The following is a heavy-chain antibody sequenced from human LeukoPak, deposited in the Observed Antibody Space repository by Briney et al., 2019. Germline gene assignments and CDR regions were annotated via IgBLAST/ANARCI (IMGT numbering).Heavy chain of an antibody. Sequence: GGSLRLSCAASGFTFSNCGMHWVRQAPGKGLEWVAVISYDGSNKYYADSVKGRFTISRDNSKNTLYLQMNSLRAEDTAVYYCAKGVGVLLWFGELLNDYFDYWGQGTLVTVSS. CDR2: ISYDGSNK. V-gene: IGHV3-30*18. CDR3: AKGVGVLLWFGELLNDYFDY. D-gene: IGHD3-10*01. CDR1: GFTFSNCG. J-gene: IGHJ4*02.